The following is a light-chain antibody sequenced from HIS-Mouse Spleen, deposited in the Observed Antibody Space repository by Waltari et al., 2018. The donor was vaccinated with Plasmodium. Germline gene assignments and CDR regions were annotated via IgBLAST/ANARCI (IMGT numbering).Light chain of an antibody. V-gene: IGLV2-8*01. J-gene: IGLJ2*01. CDR3: SSYAGSNNLV. Sequence: QSALTQPPSASGSPGQSVTIPCTGTSSDVGGYNYVSWYQQHPGKAPNLMIYEVSKRPSGVPDRCSGSKSCNTASLTVSGLQAEDEADYYCSSYAGSNNLVFGGGTKLTVL. CDR2: EVS. CDR1: SSDVGGYNY.